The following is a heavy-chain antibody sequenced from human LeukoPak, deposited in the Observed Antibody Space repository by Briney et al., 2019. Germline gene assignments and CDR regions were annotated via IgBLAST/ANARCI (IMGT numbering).Heavy chain of an antibody. D-gene: IGHD1-26*01. V-gene: IGHV3-21*01. CDR2: ISSSSSSYI. CDR3: ARVNGWDQTNGAFDI. Sequence: GGSLRLSCAASGFTFSSYSMNWVRQAPGKGLEWVSSISSSSSSYIYYADSVKGRFTISRDNAKNSLYLQMNSLRAEDTAVYYCARVNGWDQTNGAFDIWGQGTMVTVSS. J-gene: IGHJ3*02. CDR1: GFTFSSYS.